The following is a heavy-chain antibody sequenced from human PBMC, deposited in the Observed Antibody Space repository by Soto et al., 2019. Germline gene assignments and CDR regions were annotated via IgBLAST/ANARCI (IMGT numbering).Heavy chain of an antibody. J-gene: IGHJ3*02. CDR2: IIPIFGTA. Sequence: SVKVSCKASGYTFTSNAIRWVRQDNGQGLEWMGGIIPIFGTANYAQKFQGRVTITADESTSTAYMELSSLRSEDTAVYYCARDSSYSGSYDVGGAFDIWGQGTMVTV. CDR3: ARDSSYSGSYDVGGAFDI. D-gene: IGHD1-26*01. CDR1: GYTFTSNA. V-gene: IGHV1-69*13.